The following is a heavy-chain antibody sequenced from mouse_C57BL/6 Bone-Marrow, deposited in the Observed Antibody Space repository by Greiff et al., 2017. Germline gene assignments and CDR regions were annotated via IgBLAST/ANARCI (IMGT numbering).Heavy chain of an antibody. CDR1: GYSFTGSF. D-gene: IGHD1-1*01. CDR3: AKPYYYGSSYDWYFDV. Sequence: VQLKESGPELVQPGDSVKISCKASGYSFTGSFMNWVMQSHGKSLEWIGRINPYNGDTFYNQKFKGKATLTVDKSSSTAHMELRSLTSEDSAVYYCAKPYYYGSSYDWYFDVWGTGTTVTVSS. CDR2: INPYNGDT. J-gene: IGHJ1*03. V-gene: IGHV1-20*01.